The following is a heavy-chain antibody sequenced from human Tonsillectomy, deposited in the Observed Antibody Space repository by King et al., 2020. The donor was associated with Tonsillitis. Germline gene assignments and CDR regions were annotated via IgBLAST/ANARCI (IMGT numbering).Heavy chain of an antibody. Sequence: HLFASGFVLFPPGFSLRPSFAHTAFTFLDYDMNFALPCHVKVLSFVSALLLLVSHIHSAYSVKGRFSISRDNAKNSLYLQIHSLRVEDTAVYYCAKDKGADYYDSGRGAFDIWGQGTMVTVSS. D-gene: IGHD3-22*01. J-gene: IGHJ3*02. CDR1: AFTFLDYD. V-gene: IGHV3-21*01. CDR2: LLLLVSHI. CDR3: AKDKGADYYDSGRGAFDI.